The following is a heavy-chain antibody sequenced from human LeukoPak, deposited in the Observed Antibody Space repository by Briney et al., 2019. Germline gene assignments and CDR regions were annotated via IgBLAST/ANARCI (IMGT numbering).Heavy chain of an antibody. CDR1: GYTFTDYY. CDR2: ISPICCAT. V-gene: IGHV1-2*06. Sequence: ASVKVSCKASGYTFTDYYVNWVRLVPGQGLEGMGRISPICCATNYAQPFRRRVTLPTHTSINTVYMQLTRLRSDDTAVYYCARDLWGWGSDYLDYWGQGTLVTVSS. J-gene: IGHJ4*02. CDR3: ARDLWGWGSDYLDY. D-gene: IGHD4/OR15-4a*01.